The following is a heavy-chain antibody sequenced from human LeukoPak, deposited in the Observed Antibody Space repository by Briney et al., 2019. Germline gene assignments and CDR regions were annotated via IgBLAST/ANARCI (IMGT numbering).Heavy chain of an antibody. Sequence: GGSLRLSCAASGFTFSSYWMSWVRQAPGEGLEWVANIKQDGSEKYYVDSVKGRFTISRDNAKNSLYLQMNSLRAEDTAVYYCARDDPGGSYWTGAFDIWGQGTMVTVSS. CDR2: IKQDGSEK. D-gene: IGHD1-26*01. V-gene: IGHV3-7*01. J-gene: IGHJ3*02. CDR3: ARDDPGGSYWTGAFDI. CDR1: GFTFSSYW.